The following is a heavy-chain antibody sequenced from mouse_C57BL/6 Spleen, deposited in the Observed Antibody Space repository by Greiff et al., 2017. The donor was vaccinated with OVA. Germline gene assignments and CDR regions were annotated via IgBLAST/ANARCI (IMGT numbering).Heavy chain of an antibody. CDR1: GFSFTSYA. V-gene: IGHV2-9-1*01. CDR2: IWTGGGT. Sequence: VKLVESGPGLVAPSQSLSIPCPVSGFSFTSYAISWVRQPPGKGLAWLGVIWTGGGTNYTSDLLSRLSISKDNSKSQVFLKMNSLQTDDTARYYCARNSPSWDYFDYWGQGTTLTVSS. CDR3: ARNSPSWDYFDY. D-gene: IGHD4-1*01. J-gene: IGHJ2*01.